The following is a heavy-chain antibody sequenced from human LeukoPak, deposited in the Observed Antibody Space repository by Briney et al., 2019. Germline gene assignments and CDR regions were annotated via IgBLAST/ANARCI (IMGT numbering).Heavy chain of an antibody. V-gene: IGHV1-69*01. CDR2: IIPIFATA. CDR1: XXTFSSXA. D-gene: IGHD6-19*01. CDR3: ASQPSYSSAWFTSY. Sequence: SCXXSXXTFSSXAXSWVXXAXXXXXXXXXGIIPIFATANYAQKFPGTVTITAHESTSTAYMELSSLRSEDTAVYYCASQPSYSSAWFTSYWGQGTLVTVSS. J-gene: IGHJ4*02.